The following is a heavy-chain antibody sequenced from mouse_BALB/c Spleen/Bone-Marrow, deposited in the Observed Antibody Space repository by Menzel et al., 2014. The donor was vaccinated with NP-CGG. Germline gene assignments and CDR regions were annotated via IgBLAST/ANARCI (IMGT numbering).Heavy chain of an antibody. CDR2: IDPYNGGT. V-gene: IGHV1S135*01. Sequence: EVKLMESGPELVKPGASVKVSCKASGYAFTSYNMYWVKQRHGKNLEWIGYIDPYNGGTSYNQKFKGKATLTVDKSSSTAYMRLNSMTSEDSAVYYYAREGYFAWFAYWGQGTLVTVSA. CDR1: GYAFTSYN. J-gene: IGHJ3*01. CDR3: AREGYFAWFAY.